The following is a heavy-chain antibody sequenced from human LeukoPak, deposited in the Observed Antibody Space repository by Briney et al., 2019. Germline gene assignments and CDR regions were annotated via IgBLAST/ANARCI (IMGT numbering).Heavy chain of an antibody. J-gene: IGHJ3*02. D-gene: IGHD2-2*01. CDR3: ARQPLNCTSTSCYAFDI. CDR1: GGSFTDYY. Sequence: SETLSLTRAFYGGSFTDYYWSWIRQPPGKGLEWIGEINHSGSTNYNPSLKTRVTISVDTSKNQFSLSLSSVTAADTAVYYCARQPLNCTSTSCYAFDIWGQGTMVTVSS. CDR2: INHSGST. V-gene: IGHV4-34*01.